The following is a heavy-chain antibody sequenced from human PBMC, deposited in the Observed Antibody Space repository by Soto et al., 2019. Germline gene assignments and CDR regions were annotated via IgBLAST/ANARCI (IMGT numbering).Heavy chain of an antibody. CDR1: GFTFSSYG. V-gene: IGHV3-30*18. Sequence: QVQLVESGGGVVQPGRSLRLSCAASGFTFSSYGMHWVRQAPGKGLEWVAVISYDGSNKYYADSVKGRFTISRDNSKNTLYLQMNSLRAEDTAVYYCAKEWGAGDGTVTHFDYWGQGTLVTVSS. CDR2: ISYDGSNK. D-gene: IGHD4-17*01. CDR3: AKEWGAGDGTVTHFDY. J-gene: IGHJ4*02.